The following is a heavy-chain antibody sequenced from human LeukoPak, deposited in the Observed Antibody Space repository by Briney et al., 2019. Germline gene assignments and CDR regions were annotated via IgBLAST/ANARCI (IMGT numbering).Heavy chain of an antibody. Sequence: SETLSLTCAVYGGSFSGYYWSWIRQPLGKGLEWIGEINHSGSTNYNPSLKSRVTISVDTSKNQFSLKLSSVTAADTAVCYCARGAGPDYIWGSYRHSSWFDPWGQGTLVTVSS. CDR2: INHSGST. CDR1: GGSFSGYY. J-gene: IGHJ5*02. D-gene: IGHD3-16*02. V-gene: IGHV4-34*01. CDR3: ARGAGPDYIWGSYRHSSWFDP.